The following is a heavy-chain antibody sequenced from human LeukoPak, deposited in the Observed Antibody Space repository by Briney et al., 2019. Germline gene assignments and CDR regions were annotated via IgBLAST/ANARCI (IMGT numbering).Heavy chain of an antibody. V-gene: IGHV4-39*01. CDR1: GGSIISSSYY. CDR2: IYYTGGT. Sequence: SETLSLTCSVSGGSIISSSYYWGWIRQPPEKGLGWIGSIYYTGGTHYSPSLKSRATISVDTSKNQFSLKLSSVTAADTAVYYCARHGGTRITLVEVYYFDYWGQGTLVTVTS. D-gene: IGHD4-11*01. CDR3: ARHGGTRITLVEVYYFDY. J-gene: IGHJ4*02.